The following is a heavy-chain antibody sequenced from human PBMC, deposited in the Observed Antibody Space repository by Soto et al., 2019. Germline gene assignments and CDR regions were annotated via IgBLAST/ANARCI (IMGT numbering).Heavy chain of an antibody. J-gene: IGHJ4*02. CDR3: AKDFSTSRLGFDY. CDR2: IRGKTYGGTT. V-gene: IGHV3-49*04. Sequence: GGSLRLSCSTSGFTFGDFALSWVRQAPGRGLEWVGIIRGKTYGGTTEYAASVKGRFTISKDDSNSVAYLQMDSLKAEDTAMYYCAKDFSTSRLGFDYWGLGTLVTVSS. CDR1: GFTFGDFA.